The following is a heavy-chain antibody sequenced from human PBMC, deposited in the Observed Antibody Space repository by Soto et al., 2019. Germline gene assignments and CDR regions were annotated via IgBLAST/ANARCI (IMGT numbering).Heavy chain of an antibody. V-gene: IGHV3-23*01. D-gene: IGHD6-19*01. CDR1: GFTFSSYA. J-gene: IGHJ4*02. CDR2: ISGSGGST. CDR3: AKGVAEACTPY. Sequence: EVHLLESGGGLVKPGGSLRLSCAASGFTFSSYAMSWVRQPPRKGLEWVSAISGSGGSTYYADSVKGRFTISRDNSKNTLYLQMNSLRAEDTAVYYCAKGVAEACTPYWGQGTLVTVSS.